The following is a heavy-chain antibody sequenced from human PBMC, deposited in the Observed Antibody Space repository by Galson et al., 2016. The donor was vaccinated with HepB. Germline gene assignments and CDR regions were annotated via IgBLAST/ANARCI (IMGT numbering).Heavy chain of an antibody. CDR3: ASHLGGSSLDPFDI. CDR1: GLTFSNYG. D-gene: IGHD3-16*01. Sequence: SLRLSCAASGLTFSNYGMHWVGQAPGKGLEWVAVMSVDGSNKYYADSVKGRFIISRDNSKNTLCLQMNSLRAEDTAVYFCASHLGGSSLDPFDIWGRGTMVTVSS. V-gene: IGHV3-30*03. J-gene: IGHJ3*02. CDR2: MSVDGSNK.